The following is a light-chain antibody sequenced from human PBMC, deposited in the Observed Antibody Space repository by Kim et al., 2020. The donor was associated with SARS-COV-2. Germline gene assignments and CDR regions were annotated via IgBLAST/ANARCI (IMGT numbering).Light chain of an antibody. CDR2: AAS. CDR1: RGVSSY. CDR3: QQYYTYPRT. Sequence: ASTGARFNITCRASRGVSSYLAWYQQKSGKAPKLLIYAASTLQSGVPSRFSGSGSGTDFTLTISCLQSEDFATYYCQQYYTYPRTFGQGTKVDIK. J-gene: IGKJ1*01. V-gene: IGKV1-8*01.